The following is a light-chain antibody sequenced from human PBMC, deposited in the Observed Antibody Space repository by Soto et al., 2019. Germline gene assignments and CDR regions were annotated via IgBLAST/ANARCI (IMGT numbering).Light chain of an antibody. J-gene: IGLJ2*01. CDR1: NIGSET. CDR2: YNR. Sequence: SYELTQPPSVSVAPGKTARITCGGDNIGSETVHWYQQKPGQAPVLVIYYNRDRPSAIPERFSGSKSGDTATLTISRVEAGDEADYYCQVWGTSSDHVIFGGGTKVTVL. V-gene: IGLV3-21*04. CDR3: QVWGTSSDHVI.